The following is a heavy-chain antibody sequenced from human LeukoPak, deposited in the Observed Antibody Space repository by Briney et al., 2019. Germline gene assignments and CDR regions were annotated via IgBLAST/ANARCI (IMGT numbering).Heavy chain of an antibody. J-gene: IGHJ4*02. CDR2: IFSSGSA. V-gene: IGHV4-59*08. CDR3: ARWYCSGGTCFHLDD. CDR1: GGSISGYY. Sequence: PSETLSLTCTVSGGSISGYYWSWIRQPAGKGLEWIGYIFSSGSAAYNPSLRSRVTASIDTSKNQFSLKLSSVTAADTAVYYCARWYCSGGTCFHLDDWGQGTLVTVSS. D-gene: IGHD2-15*01.